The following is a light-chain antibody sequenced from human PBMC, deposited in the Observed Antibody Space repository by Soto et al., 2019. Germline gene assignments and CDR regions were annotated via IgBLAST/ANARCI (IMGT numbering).Light chain of an antibody. CDR1: QSVSSNY. V-gene: IGKV3-20*01. CDR2: GAS. Sequence: DIVLTQSPGTLSLSPGERATLSCRASQSVSSNYLAWYQQKPGQAPRLLIYGASTRATGVPDRFSGSGSGTDFTLTISRLETEDFAVYHCQQYGSLSWTFGKGTKV. J-gene: IGKJ1*01. CDR3: QQYGSLSWT.